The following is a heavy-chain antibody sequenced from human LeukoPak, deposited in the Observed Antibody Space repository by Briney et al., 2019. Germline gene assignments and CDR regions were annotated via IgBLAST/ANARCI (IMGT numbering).Heavy chain of an antibody. J-gene: IGHJ4*02. Sequence: GGSLRLSCAASGFTFSSYAMSWVRQAPGKGLEWVSAISGGDGSTYYADSVKGRFTISRDNSKNTLYLQMNSLRAEDTAVYYCARGYSSGYYYKGWGQGTLVTVSS. CDR2: ISGGDGST. CDR3: ARGYSSGYYYKG. CDR1: GFTFSSYA. D-gene: IGHD3-22*01. V-gene: IGHV3-23*01.